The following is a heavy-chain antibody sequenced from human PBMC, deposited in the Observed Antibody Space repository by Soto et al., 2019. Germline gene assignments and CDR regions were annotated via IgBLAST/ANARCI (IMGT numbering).Heavy chain of an antibody. CDR3: VRYRSRDYYYGMDV. V-gene: IGHV5-51*01. J-gene: IGHJ6*02. CDR1: GYSFDNYW. CDR2: IYPGDSDR. D-gene: IGHD1-26*01. Sequence: GESLKISCKGSGYSFDNYWIGWVRQMPGKGLEWMAIIYPGDSDRRYSPSFQGQVTISADQSISTAYLQWSSLKASDAANYYCVRYRSRDYYYGMDVWGQGTTVTVSS.